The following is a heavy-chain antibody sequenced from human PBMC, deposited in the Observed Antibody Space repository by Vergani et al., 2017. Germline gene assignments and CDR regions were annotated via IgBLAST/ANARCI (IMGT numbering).Heavy chain of an antibody. V-gene: IGHV4-4*02. J-gene: IGHJ6*02. D-gene: IGHD2-15*01. Sequence: QVQLQESGPGLVKPSGTLSLTCAVSGGSISSSNWWSWVRQPPGKGLEWIGEIYHSGSTNYNPSLKSRVTISVDTSKNQFSLKLSSVTAADTAVYYCARDRVAAPDYYYYGMDVWGQGTTVTVSS. CDR3: ARDRVAAPDYYYYGMDV. CDR1: GGSISSSNW. CDR2: IYHSGST.